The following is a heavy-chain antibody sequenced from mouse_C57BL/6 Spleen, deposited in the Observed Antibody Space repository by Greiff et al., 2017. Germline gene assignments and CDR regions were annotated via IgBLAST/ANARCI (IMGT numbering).Heavy chain of an antibody. D-gene: IGHD1-1*01. Sequence: EVQLQQSGPELVKPGASVKISCKASGYSFTDYNMNWVKQSNGKSLEWIGVINPNYGTTSYNQKFKGKATLTVDQSSNTAYMQLNSLTSEDSAVYYCARGDYYVSSYGYYAMGYWGQGTSVTVSS. V-gene: IGHV1-39*01. CDR2: INPNYGTT. J-gene: IGHJ4*01. CDR3: ARGDYYVSSYGYYAMGY. CDR1: GYSFTDYN.